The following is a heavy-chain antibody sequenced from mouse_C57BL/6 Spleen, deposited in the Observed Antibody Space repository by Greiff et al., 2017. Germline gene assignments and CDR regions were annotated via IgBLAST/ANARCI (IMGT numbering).Heavy chain of an antibody. CDR1: GYNFTSYW. V-gene: IGHV1-55*01. CDR3: ARGGYYSNCPFAY. CDR2: IYPGSGST. D-gene: IGHD2-5*01. J-gene: IGHJ3*01. Sequence: QVQLQQPGAELVKPGASVKMSCKASGYNFTSYWITWVKQRPGQGLEWIGDIYPGSGSTNYNEKFKSKATLTVDTSSSTAYMQLSSLPSEDSAVYYCARGGYYSNCPFAYWGQGTLVTVSA.